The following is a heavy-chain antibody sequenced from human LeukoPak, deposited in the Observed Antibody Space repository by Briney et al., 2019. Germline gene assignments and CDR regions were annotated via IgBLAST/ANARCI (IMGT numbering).Heavy chain of an antibody. CDR2: INHSGST. CDR3: ARNSDCSGGSCYFPYFDY. Sequence: PSETLSLTCAVYGGSFSGYYWSWIRQPPGKGLEWIGVINHSGSTSYNPSLKSRVTISVDTSKNQFSLKLSSVTAADTAVYYCARNSDCSGGSCYFPYFDYWGQGTLVTVSS. V-gene: IGHV4-34*01. J-gene: IGHJ4*02. D-gene: IGHD2-15*01. CDR1: GGSFSGYY.